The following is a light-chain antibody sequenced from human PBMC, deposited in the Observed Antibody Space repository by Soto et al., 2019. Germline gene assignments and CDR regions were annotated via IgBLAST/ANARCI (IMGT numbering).Light chain of an antibody. CDR1: QSIDNW. CDR3: QQYYTMYT. V-gene: IGKV1-5*03. J-gene: IGKJ2*01. CDR2: KTS. Sequence: DIQMTQSPSTLSASVGDRVTITCRASQSIDNWLAWYQEKPGKAPKLLIYKTSTLASGVPSRFSGSASGTDFPLTISSLQPDDFATYYCQQYYTMYTFGQGTRLEI.